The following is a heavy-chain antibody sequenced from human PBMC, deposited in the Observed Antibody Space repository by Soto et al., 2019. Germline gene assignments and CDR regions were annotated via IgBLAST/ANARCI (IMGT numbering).Heavy chain of an antibody. CDR2: IWYDGSNK. D-gene: IGHD2-2*01. Sequence: QVQLVESGGGVVQPGRSLRLSCAASGFTFSSYGMHWVRQAPGKGLEWVAVIWYDGSNKYYADSVKGRFTISRDNSKNSLYLQMNSLRDEDTAVYYCARDPWLVPAAKEGDYYYGMDVWGQGTTVTVSS. V-gene: IGHV3-33*01. J-gene: IGHJ6*02. CDR1: GFTFSSYG. CDR3: ARDPWLVPAAKEGDYYYGMDV.